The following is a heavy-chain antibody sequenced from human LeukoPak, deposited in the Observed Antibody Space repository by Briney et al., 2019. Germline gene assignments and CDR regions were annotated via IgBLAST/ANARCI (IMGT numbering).Heavy chain of an antibody. CDR1: GFTFSSYG. CDR2: IRYDGSNK. D-gene: IGHD3-9*01. J-gene: IGHJ4*02. Sequence: GGSLRLSCAASGFTFSSYGMHWVRQAPGKGLEWVAFIRYDGSNKYYADSVKGRFTISRDNSKNTLYLQMNSLRAEDTAVYYCAKDSDYDILTGYHNPFDYWGQGTLVTVSS. CDR3: AKDSDYDILTGYHNPFDY. V-gene: IGHV3-30*02.